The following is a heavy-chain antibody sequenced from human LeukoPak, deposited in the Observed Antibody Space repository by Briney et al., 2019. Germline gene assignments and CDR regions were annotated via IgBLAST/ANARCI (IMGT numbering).Heavy chain of an antibody. CDR1: GGSISSYY. V-gene: IGHV4-59*08. CDR3: ARRVRGSSSKDNWFDP. J-gene: IGHJ5*02. CDR2: IYYSGST. D-gene: IGHD6-13*01. Sequence: PSETLSLTCTVSGGSISSYYWSWIRQPPGKGLEWIGYIYYSGSTNYNPPLKSRVTISVDTSKNQFSLKLSSVTAADTAVYYCARRVRGSSSKDNWFDPWGQGTLVTVSS.